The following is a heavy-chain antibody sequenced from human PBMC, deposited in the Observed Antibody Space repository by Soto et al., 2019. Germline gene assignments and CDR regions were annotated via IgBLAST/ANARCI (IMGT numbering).Heavy chain of an antibody. CDR1: GYSFTSYW. CDR2: IYPADSDT. J-gene: IGHJ3*02. V-gene: IGHV5-51*01. Sequence: GESLKISCKGSGYSFTSYWIGWVRQMPGKGLEWMGIIYPADSDTTYSPSFQGQVTISADTSISTAYVQWNSLRASDTAMYYCATFGAVVQDAFDIWGQGTMVTVSS. D-gene: IGHD2-8*02. CDR3: ATFGAVVQDAFDI.